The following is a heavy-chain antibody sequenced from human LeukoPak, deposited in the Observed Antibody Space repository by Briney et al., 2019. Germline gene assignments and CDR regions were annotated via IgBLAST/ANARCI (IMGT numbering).Heavy chain of an antibody. CDR1: GFTFTNYA. D-gene: IGHD6-13*01. Sequence: ERSLRLSCAASGFTFTNYAMHWVRQAPGKGLEWVAVIWSDGRDKDYVDSVKGRFTISRDNSKNTVYLEMNSLRAEDTAVYYCARAGGAGTIYYYGMDVWGQGTTVTVSS. CDR2: IWSDGRDK. CDR3: ARAGGAGTIYYYGMDV. J-gene: IGHJ6*02. V-gene: IGHV3-33*01.